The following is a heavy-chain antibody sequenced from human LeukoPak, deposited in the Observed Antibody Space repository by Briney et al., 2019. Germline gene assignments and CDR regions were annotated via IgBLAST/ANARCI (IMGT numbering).Heavy chain of an antibody. D-gene: IGHD2-2*01. V-gene: IGHV3-7*01. CDR1: GFTFSSYW. Sequence: GGSLRLSCTASGFTFSSYWLSWVRQAPGKGLEWVANIKQDGSEKCYVASVKGRFTISRDNANNSLYLQMSSLRAEDTAVYYCATVPAADYYYYCYMDVWGKGTKVTVSS. J-gene: IGHJ6*03. CDR3: ATVPAADYYYYCYMDV. CDR2: IKQDGSEK.